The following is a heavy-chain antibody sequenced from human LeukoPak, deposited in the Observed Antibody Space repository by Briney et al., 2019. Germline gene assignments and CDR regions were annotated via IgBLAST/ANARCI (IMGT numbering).Heavy chain of an antibody. CDR3: ARAFRSYRTLGY. J-gene: IGHJ4*02. V-gene: IGHV1-8*01. CDR2: MNPNSGNT. Sequence: GASVKVSCKASGYTFTSYDINWVRQATGQGLEWMGWMNPNSGNTGYAQKFQGRVTMTRNTSISTAYMELSSLRSEDTAVYYCARAFRSYRTLGYWGQGTLVTVSS. D-gene: IGHD1-26*01. CDR1: GYTFTSYD.